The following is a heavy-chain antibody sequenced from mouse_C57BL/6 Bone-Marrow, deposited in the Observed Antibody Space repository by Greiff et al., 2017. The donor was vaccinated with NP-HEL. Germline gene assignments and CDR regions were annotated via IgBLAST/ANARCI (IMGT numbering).Heavy chain of an antibody. CDR1: GFNIKDYY. J-gene: IGHJ3*01. D-gene: IGHD2-4*01. V-gene: IGHV14-1*01. Sequence: EVQLQESGAELVRPGASVKLSCTASGFNIKDYYMHWVKQRPDQGLEWIGRIDPEDGDTEYSPKFQGKATMTADTSANTAYLQLSSLTSADTAVDYGTRGLGAWFAYWGQGTLVTVSA. CDR3: TRGLGAWFAY. CDR2: IDPEDGDT.